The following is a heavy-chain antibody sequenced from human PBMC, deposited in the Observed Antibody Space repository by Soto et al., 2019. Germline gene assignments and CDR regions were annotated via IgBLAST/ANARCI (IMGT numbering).Heavy chain of an antibody. V-gene: IGHV4-31*03. Sequence: QEAGPGLGKPFQTPVLTLTFSWCSLSSGGYYWSWIRPHPGKGLEWTGYIYYSGSTYYNPSLKSRVTISVDTPKNQFSLKLSSVTAADTAVYYCARSVFPWGQGTLVTVSS. CDR1: WCSLSSGGYY. CDR3: ARSVFP. J-gene: IGHJ5*02. CDR2: IYYSGST.